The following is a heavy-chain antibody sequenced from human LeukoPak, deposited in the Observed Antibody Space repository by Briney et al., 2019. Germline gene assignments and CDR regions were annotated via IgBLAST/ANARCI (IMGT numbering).Heavy chain of an antibody. Sequence: PWETLSLTCTGSGGSIGNSFWSGIGQPPGKGLEWIAYIYYTGNTKYNPSLKSRVTISVDTSKNQFSLRLSSVTAADTAVYYCARDSGSSPTFDYWGQGTLVTVSS. CDR1: GGSIGNSF. D-gene: IGHD1-26*01. V-gene: IGHV4-59*01. CDR2: IYYTGNT. CDR3: ARDSGSSPTFDY. J-gene: IGHJ4*02.